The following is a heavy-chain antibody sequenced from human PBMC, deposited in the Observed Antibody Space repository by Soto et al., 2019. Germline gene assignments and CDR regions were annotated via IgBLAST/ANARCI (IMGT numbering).Heavy chain of an antibody. Sequence: SETLSLTCTVSGGSIISSSYYCVWIRQPPWKGLEWIGSIYYSGSTYYNPSLKSRVTISVDTSKNQFSLKLSSVTAADTAVYYCARPLSSSWYFDPWGQGTLVTVSS. J-gene: IGHJ5*02. D-gene: IGHD6-13*01. V-gene: IGHV4-39*01. CDR1: GGSIISSSYY. CDR2: IYYSGST. CDR3: ARPLSSSWYFDP.